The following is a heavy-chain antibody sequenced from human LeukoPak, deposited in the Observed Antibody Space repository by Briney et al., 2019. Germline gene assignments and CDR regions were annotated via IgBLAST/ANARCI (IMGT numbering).Heavy chain of an antibody. CDR3: AREGSGNYFYYFDY. CDR2: IKPDGGEK. V-gene: IGHV3-7*01. J-gene: IGHJ4*02. Sequence: GGSLRLSCAASGFTFSHFWMGWVRQSPAKGLEWVANIKPDGGEKYYVASVKGRFTISRDNAKNSLYLEMNSLRDEDTAVYYCAREGSGNYFYYFDYWGQGTLVSVSS. CDR1: GFTFSHFW. D-gene: IGHD4-11*01.